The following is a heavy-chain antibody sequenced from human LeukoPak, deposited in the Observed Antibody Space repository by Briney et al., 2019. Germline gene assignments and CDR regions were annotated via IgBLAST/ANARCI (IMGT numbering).Heavy chain of an antibody. Sequence: HRASVKVSCKASGYTFTSYYMHWVRQAPGQGLEWMGIINPSGDSTSYAQKVQGRVTVTRDTSTSTVYMELSSLRSEDTAVYYCARGAVRYYMDVWGKGTTVTVSS. CDR1: GYTFTSYY. J-gene: IGHJ6*03. CDR3: ARGAVRYYMDV. CDR2: INPSGDST. D-gene: IGHD4-17*01. V-gene: IGHV1-46*01.